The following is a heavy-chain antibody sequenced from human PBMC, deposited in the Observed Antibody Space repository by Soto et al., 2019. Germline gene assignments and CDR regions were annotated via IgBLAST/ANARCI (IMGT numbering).Heavy chain of an antibody. J-gene: IGHJ3*02. CDR3: VRTARTTGNTAAAFDI. CDR1: GGFISSGSYY. D-gene: IGHD4-17*01. V-gene: IGHV4-39*01. CDR2: IYYSGST. Sequence: SETLPLTCTVSGGFISSGSYYWGWIRQAPGKGLEWIGSIYYSGSTYYNPSLQTRLTISVDTSKNQFSLRRSAVTAADTAVYYCVRTARTTGNTAAAFDIWSQGTMVTV.